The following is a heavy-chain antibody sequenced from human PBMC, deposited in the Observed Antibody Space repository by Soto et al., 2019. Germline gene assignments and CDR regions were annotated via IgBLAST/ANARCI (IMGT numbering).Heavy chain of an antibody. V-gene: IGHV4-39*01. Sequence: SETLSLTCTVSGGSISSSSYYWGWIRQPPGKGLEWIGSIYYSGSTYYNPSLKSRVTISVDTSKNQFSLRLSSVTAADTAVYYCARHVRGIVVVVAAQNWFDPWGQGTLVTVSS. CDR2: IYYSGST. CDR1: GGSISSSSYY. D-gene: IGHD2-15*01. CDR3: ARHVRGIVVVVAAQNWFDP. J-gene: IGHJ5*02.